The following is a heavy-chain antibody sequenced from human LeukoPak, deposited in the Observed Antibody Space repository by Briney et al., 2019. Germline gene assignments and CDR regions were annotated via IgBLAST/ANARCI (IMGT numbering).Heavy chain of an antibody. V-gene: IGHV5-51*01. CDR3: ARQAPLAGSYRAWFDA. J-gene: IGHJ5*01. D-gene: IGHD3-9*01. CDR1: GYSFTNHW. CDR2: IYPGDSDT. Sequence: VESLQICCKASGYSFTNHWIAWVRQMPGKGLEWMGIIYPGDSDTRYSPSFQGQVSISADKSISTAYLQWSSLKASDTAIYYCARQAPLAGSYRAWFDALCQDTLVNVSS.